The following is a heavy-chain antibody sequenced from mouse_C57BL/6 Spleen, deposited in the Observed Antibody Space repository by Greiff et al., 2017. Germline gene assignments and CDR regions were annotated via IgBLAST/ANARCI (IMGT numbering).Heavy chain of an antibody. Sequence: EVQLVESGPGLVKPSQSLSLTCSVTGYSITSGYYWNWIRQFPGNKLEWMGYISYDGSNNYNPSLKNRISITRDTSKNQFFLKLNSVTTEDTATYYCARGGSSPYWYFDVWGTGTTVTVSS. V-gene: IGHV3-6*01. CDR1: GYSITSGYY. CDR2: ISYDGSN. J-gene: IGHJ1*03. CDR3: ARGGSSPYWYFDV. D-gene: IGHD1-1*01.